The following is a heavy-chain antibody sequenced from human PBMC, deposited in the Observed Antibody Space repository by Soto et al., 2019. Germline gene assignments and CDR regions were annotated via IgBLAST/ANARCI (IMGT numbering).Heavy chain of an antibody. D-gene: IGHD3-10*01. J-gene: IGHJ4*02. V-gene: IGHV4-59*08. CDR3: ARRGSGSYSDY. CDR1: GCPIRAYH. Sequence: PSETLSLTCPVSGCPIRAYHCTWIRQPPGKGLEWIGYVLYSGNTKYNPSLKSRVTISVDTSKNQFSLKLSSVTAADTAVYYCARRGSGSYSDYWGQGTLVTVS. CDR2: VLYSGNT.